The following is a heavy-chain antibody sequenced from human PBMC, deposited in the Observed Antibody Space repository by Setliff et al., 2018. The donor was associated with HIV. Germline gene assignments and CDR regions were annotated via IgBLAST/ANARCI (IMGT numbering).Heavy chain of an antibody. J-gene: IGHJ6*02. D-gene: IGHD2-2*01. Sequence: SETLSLTCAVSGGAIDDINWWNWVRQSPGKGLEWIGEIYHSGTTNYNPSLKSRVTISVDKSKNQFSLKLTSVTAADTAVYYCAREWVVVVPAAIYYYYYGMDVWGQGTTVT. CDR2: IYHSGTT. CDR3: AREWVVVVPAAIYYYYYGMDV. CDR1: GGAIDDINW. V-gene: IGHV4-4*02.